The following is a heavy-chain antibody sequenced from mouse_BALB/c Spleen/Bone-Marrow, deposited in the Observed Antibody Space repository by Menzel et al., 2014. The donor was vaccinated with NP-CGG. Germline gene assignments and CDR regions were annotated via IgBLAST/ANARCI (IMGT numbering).Heavy chain of an antibody. CDR1: GFTFSDYG. Sequence: EVKLMESGGGLVQPGGSRKLSCAASGFTFSDYGMAWVRQAPGKGPEWVAFISNLAYSICYADTVTGRFTISRGNAKNTLYLEMSSLRSEDTAMYYCARLYGSGYGYAMDYWGQGTSVTVSS. J-gene: IGHJ4*01. CDR2: ISNLAYSI. CDR3: ARLYGSGYGYAMDY. D-gene: IGHD1-1*01. V-gene: IGHV5-15*02.